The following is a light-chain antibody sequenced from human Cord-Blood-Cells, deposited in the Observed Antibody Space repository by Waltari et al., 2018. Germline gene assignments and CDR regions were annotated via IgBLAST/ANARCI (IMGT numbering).Light chain of an antibody. CDR2: AAS. V-gene: IGKV1-39*01. CDR3: QQSYSTPLT. Sequence: DIQMTQSPSSLSASVGDRVTITCRASQRISSYLNWYQQKPGKAPKLLIYAASSLQSGVPSRFSGSGSGTDFTLTISSRQPEDFAPYYCQQSYSTPLTFGGGTKVEIK. CDR1: QRISSY. J-gene: IGKJ4*01.